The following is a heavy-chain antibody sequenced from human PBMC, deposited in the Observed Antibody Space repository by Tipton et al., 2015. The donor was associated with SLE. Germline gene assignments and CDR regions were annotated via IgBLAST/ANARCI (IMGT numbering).Heavy chain of an antibody. Sequence: QVQLVQSGAEVKKPGASVKVSCKASGYTFTSYDINWVRQATGQGLEWMGWMNPNSGNTDYAQKFQGRVTMTRNTSISTAYMELSSLRSEDTAVYYCAREYCSGGSCYSDWFDPWGQGTLVTVSS. V-gene: IGHV1-8*02. J-gene: IGHJ5*02. CDR3: AREYCSGGSCYSDWFDP. CDR2: MNPNSGNT. CDR1: GYTFTSYD. D-gene: IGHD2-15*01.